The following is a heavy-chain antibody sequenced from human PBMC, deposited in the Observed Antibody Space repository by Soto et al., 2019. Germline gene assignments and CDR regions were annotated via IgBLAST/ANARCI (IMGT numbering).Heavy chain of an antibody. V-gene: IGHV3-30*18. J-gene: IGHJ4*02. Sequence: LRLSCAASGFTFSNYGMHWVRQAPDKGLEWVAVISYDGNNKYYADSVKGRFTISRDNSKNTLSLQMNSLRDEDTAVYYCAKGFGRFGSNWYIWGQGTRVTVSS. CDR3: AKGFGRFGSNWYI. CDR1: GFTFSNYG. D-gene: IGHD6-13*01. CDR2: ISYDGNNK.